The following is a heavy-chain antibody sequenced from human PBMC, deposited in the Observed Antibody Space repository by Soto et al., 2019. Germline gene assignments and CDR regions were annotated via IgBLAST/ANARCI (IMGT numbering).Heavy chain of an antibody. Sequence: GSLILACAASGFTFISYAMSWVRQAPFKGLEWVSSISGSGGSTYYADSVKGRFTISRDNSKNTLYLQMNSLRAEYTAVYYCAKSMVRGVIITFLDYWGQGSLVTVSS. CDR1: GFTFISYA. J-gene: IGHJ4*02. CDR3: AKSMVRGVIITFLDY. V-gene: IGHV3-23*01. CDR2: ISGSGGST. D-gene: IGHD3-10*01.